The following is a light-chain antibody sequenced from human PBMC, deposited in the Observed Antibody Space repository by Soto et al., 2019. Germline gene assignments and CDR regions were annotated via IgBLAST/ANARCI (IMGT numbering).Light chain of an antibody. CDR1: TSNIGRNP. CDR3: AAWDDSLPGPV. CDR2: NND. V-gene: IGLV1-44*01. J-gene: IGLJ7*01. Sequence: QSMLTQPPSASGTPGQTVTISCSGSTSNIGRNPVNWYQQFPGPAPRLLIYNNDQRPSGVSDRFSGSRGGTSASLAISGLQSENEADYFCAAWDDSLPGPVFGGGTQLTVL.